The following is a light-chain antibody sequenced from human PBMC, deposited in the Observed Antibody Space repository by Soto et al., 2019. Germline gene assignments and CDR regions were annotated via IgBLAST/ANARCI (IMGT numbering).Light chain of an antibody. CDR2: EVT. J-gene: IGLJ3*02. Sequence: SVLTPPPSASGSPGQSVPISCTGTSSDVGAYNYVSWYQQHAGKAPKLVIYEVTKRPSGVPDRFSGSKSANTASLTVSGLQAEDEADYYCSSFASSNTWVFGGGTKLTVL. CDR3: SSFASSNTWV. V-gene: IGLV2-8*01. CDR1: SSDVGAYNY.